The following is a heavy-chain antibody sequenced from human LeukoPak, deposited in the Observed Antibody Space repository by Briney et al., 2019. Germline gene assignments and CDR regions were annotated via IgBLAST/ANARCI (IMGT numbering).Heavy chain of an antibody. CDR1: GYTFTSYA. D-gene: IGHD3-9*01. V-gene: IGHV7-4-1*02. CDR2: INTNTGNP. CDR3: ARAASLLRYFDWLSHFDN. J-gene: IGHJ4*02. Sequence: GASVKVSCKASGYTFTSYAMNWVRQAPGQGLEWMGWINTNTGNPTYAQGFTGRFVFSLDTSVSTAYLQISSLKAEDTAVYYCARAASLLRYFDWLSHFDNWGQGTLVTVSS.